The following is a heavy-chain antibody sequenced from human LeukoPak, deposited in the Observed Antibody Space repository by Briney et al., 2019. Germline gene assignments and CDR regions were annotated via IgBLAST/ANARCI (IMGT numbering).Heavy chain of an antibody. D-gene: IGHD2-2*01. Sequence: PGGSLRHSCSVSGFTFSNYAMHWVRQAPGKGLEYVSAITSDGGSTYYADSVKGRFTISRDNSKNTLYLQMSSLRGEDTAVYYCVKAYCRSTSCYYYYYGMDVWGKGTTVTVSS. CDR3: VKAYCRSTSCYYYYYGMDV. CDR2: ITSDGGST. CDR1: GFTFSNYA. J-gene: IGHJ6*04. V-gene: IGHV3-64D*06.